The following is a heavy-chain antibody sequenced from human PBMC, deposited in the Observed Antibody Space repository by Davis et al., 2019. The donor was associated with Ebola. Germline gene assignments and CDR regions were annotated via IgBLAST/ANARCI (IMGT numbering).Heavy chain of an antibody. CDR1: EIEMSINA. D-gene: IGHD5-12*01. Sequence: PGGSLRLSCVTSEIEMSINAMAWVRQAPGKGLEWVASISGSDGHTDHADAMKGRFTISRDKSMNTLFLQMNRLRVEDTAVYYCAKYRGSHFDSWGQGTLVTVSS. CDR3: AKYRGSHFDS. J-gene: IGHJ4*02. CDR2: ISGSDGHT. V-gene: IGHV3-23*01.